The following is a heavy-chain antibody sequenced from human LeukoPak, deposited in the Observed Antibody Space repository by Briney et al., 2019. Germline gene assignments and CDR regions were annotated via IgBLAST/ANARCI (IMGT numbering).Heavy chain of an antibody. Sequence: ASVKVSCKVSGYTLTELSMHWVRQAPGKGLEWMGGFDPEDGETIYAQKFQGRVTMTEDTSTDTAYMELSSLRSEDTAVYYCAKSSYYDSSGYYREYYFDFWGQGTLVTVSS. D-gene: IGHD3-22*01. CDR1: GYTLTELS. V-gene: IGHV1-24*01. CDR3: AKSSYYDSSGYYREYYFDF. J-gene: IGHJ4*02. CDR2: FDPEDGET.